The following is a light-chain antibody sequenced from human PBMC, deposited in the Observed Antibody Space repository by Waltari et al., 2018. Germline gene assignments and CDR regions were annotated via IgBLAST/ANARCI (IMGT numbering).Light chain of an antibody. CDR1: QSVSSN. V-gene: IGKV3-15*01. J-gene: IGKJ4*01. CDR2: GAS. Sequence: EIVMTQAPVTLSVSPGERATLFCRASQSVSSNLAWYQQKPGRGPRLLIYGASIRATGIPARFTGSGSGTEFTLTISRLQSEDVATYFCQAYHSSTPGLTFGGGTKVEIK. CDR3: QAYHSSTPGLT.